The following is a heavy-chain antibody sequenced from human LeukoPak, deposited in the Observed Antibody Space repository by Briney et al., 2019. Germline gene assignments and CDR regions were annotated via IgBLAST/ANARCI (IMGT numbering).Heavy chain of an antibody. CDR2: INQDGREK. CDR1: GFSFSDHW. J-gene: IGHJ4*02. Sequence: GGSLRLSCAASGFSFSDHWMNWVRQAPGKGPEWVANINQDGREKYYVDSVKGRFTISRDNAKNSLYLQMNSLRAEDTAVYYCAKSGPDFGDLPSEYYFDYWGQGNLVTVSS. V-gene: IGHV3-7*01. CDR3: AKSGPDFGDLPSEYYFDY. D-gene: IGHD4-17*01.